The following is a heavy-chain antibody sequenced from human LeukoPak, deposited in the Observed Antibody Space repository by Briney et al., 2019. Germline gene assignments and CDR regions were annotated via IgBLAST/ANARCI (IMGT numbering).Heavy chain of an antibody. D-gene: IGHD2-21*02. V-gene: IGHV3-69-1*01. CDR2: ISSGSTI. Sequence: PGGSLRLSCAASGFMFTGYWMSWVRQAPGKGLEWVSYISSGSTIYYSDSVKGRFTISRDNAKNSLYLQMNSLRAEDTAVYYCARVTHSGGDWRHDYWGQGTLVTVSS. J-gene: IGHJ4*02. CDR3: ARVTHSGGDWRHDY. CDR1: GFMFTGYW.